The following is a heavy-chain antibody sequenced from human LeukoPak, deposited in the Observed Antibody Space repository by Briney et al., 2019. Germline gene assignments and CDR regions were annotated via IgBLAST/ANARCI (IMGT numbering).Heavy chain of an antibody. CDR3: ARVKRHENGDYAVDY. CDR1: GGSISSSSYY. D-gene: IGHD4-17*01. CDR2: IYYSGST. V-gene: IGHV4-39*07. J-gene: IGHJ4*02. Sequence: SETLSLTCTVSGGSISSSSYYWGWIRQPPGKGLEWIGSIYYSGSTYYNPSLKSRVTISVDTSKNQFSLKLSSVTAADTAVYYCARVKRHENGDYAVDYWGQGTLVTVSS.